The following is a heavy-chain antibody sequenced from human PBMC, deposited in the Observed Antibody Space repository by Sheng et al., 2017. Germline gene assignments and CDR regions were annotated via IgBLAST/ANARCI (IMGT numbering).Heavy chain of an antibody. V-gene: IGHV3-20*04. CDR3: ARVATNWNYFGRAVYYYYYMDV. Sequence: EVQLVESGGGVVRPGGSLRLSCAASGFTFDDYGMSWVRQAPGKGLEWVSGINWNGGSTGYADSVKGRFTISRDNAKNSLYLQMNSLRAEDTALYYCARVATNWNYFGRAVYYYYYMDVWGKGTTVTVSS. CDR2: INWNGGST. D-gene: IGHD1-7*01. J-gene: IGHJ6*03. CDR1: GFTFDDYG.